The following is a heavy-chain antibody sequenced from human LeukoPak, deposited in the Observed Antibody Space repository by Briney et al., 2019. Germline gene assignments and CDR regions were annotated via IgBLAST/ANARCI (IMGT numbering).Heavy chain of an antibody. CDR2: MNPSSGNT. Sequence: ASVKVSCKASGYTFTNYDINWVRRATGQGLEWMGWMNPSSGNTGYAQKFQGRVTMTWSTSISTAYMELSSLRSEDTAMYYCTRAWSGGSDAFDIWGQGTMVTVSP. CDR3: TRAWSGGSDAFDI. J-gene: IGHJ3*02. V-gene: IGHV1-8*01. CDR1: GYTFTNYD. D-gene: IGHD3-3*01.